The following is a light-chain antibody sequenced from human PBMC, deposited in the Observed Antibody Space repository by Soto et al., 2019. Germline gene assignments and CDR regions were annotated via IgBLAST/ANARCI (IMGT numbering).Light chain of an antibody. CDR1: SSDVGGYNY. J-gene: IGLJ1*01. CDR2: DVS. Sequence: QSALTQPASVSGSPGQSITISCTGTSSDVGGYNYVSWYQQHPGKAPKLMIYDVSNRPSGVSTRFSGSKSGNTASLTISGLQAEDEADYYCRSYTSSSTRDVFGTGTKLTVL. CDR3: RSYTSSSTRDV. V-gene: IGLV2-14*01.